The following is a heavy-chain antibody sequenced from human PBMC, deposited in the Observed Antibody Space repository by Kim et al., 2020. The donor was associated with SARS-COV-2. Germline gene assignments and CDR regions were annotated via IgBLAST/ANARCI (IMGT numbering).Heavy chain of an antibody. CDR3: AKTYCISTGCQYFDH. D-gene: IGHD2-21*01. J-gene: IGHJ4*02. Sequence: DSVRGRFTSSRDNSKNTLYLQMNSLRGEDTAIYYCAKTYCISTGCQYFDHWGQGALVTVSS. V-gene: IGHV3-23*01.